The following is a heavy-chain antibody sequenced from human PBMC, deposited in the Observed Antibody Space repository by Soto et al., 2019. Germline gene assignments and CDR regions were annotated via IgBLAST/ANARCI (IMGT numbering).Heavy chain of an antibody. V-gene: IGHV4-31*03. J-gene: IGHJ4*02. D-gene: IGHD2-15*01. Sequence: LSLTCTVSGGSISSGGYYWSWIRQHPGKGLEWIGYIYYSGSTYYNPSLKSRVTISVDTSKNQFSLKLSSVTAADTAVYYCARDSGNCSGGSCYHYGLDYWGQGTLVTVSS. CDR1: GGSISSGGYY. CDR2: IYYSGST. CDR3: ARDSGNCSGGSCYHYGLDY.